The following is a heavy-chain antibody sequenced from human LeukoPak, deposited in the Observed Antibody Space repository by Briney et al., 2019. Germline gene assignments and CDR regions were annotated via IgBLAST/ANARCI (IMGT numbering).Heavy chain of an antibody. D-gene: IGHD6-13*01. J-gene: IGHJ6*03. CDR3: ARVGQLGYWGYVNYYYMDV. Sequence: KPSETLSLTCTVSGGSISSYYWSWIRQPPGKGLEWIGYIYNSGSTNYNPSLKRRVTISVGTSKKQFSLKLSSVTAADTAVYYCARVGQLGYWGYVNYYYMDVWGKGTTVTVSS. V-gene: IGHV4-59*01. CDR1: GGSISSYY. CDR2: IYNSGST.